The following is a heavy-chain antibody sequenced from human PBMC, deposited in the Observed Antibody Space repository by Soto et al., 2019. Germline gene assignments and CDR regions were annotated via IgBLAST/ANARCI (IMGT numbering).Heavy chain of an antibody. CDR1: GFTFSSYA. V-gene: IGHV3-64*01. Sequence: EVQLVESGGGLVQPGGSLRLSCAASGFTFSSYAMHWVRQAPGKGLEYVSAISSNGGSTYYANSVKGRFTISRDNSKNTLYLQMGSLRAEDMAVYYCARGRSSWSGCMDVWGQGPTVTVSS. J-gene: IGHJ6*02. CDR2: ISSNGGST. D-gene: IGHD6-13*01. CDR3: ARGRSSWSGCMDV.